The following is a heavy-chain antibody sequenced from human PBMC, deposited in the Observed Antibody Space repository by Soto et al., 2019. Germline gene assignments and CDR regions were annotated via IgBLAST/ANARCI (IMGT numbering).Heavy chain of an antibody. CDR2: ISGSGVST. CDR1: GFTFSTFA. D-gene: IGHD2-21*02. CDR3: AEVSLAACYSYSDY. J-gene: IGHJ4*02. Sequence: EVQLLESGGGLVQPGGSLRLSCSASGFTFSTFAMTWVRQAPGKGLEWVSGISGSGVSTYYADSVKGRVTITGEYTKNAQNLQRNMLRAENTVRYYEAEVSLAACYSYSDYWGQGTLVTVSS. V-gene: IGHV3-23*01.